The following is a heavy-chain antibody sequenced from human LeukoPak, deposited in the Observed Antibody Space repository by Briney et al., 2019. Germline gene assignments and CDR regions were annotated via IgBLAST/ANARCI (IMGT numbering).Heavy chain of an antibody. D-gene: IGHD2-2*01. V-gene: IGHV4-34*01. CDR3: ARELGYCSSTSYSGGNAFDY. J-gene: IGHJ4*02. CDR2: INHSGST. Sequence: SETLSLTCAVYGGSFSGYYWSWIRQPPGKGLEWIGEINHSGSTNYNPSLKSRVTISVDTSKNQFSLKLSSVTAADTAVYYCARELGYCSSTSYSGGNAFDYWGQGTLVTVSS. CDR1: GGSFSGYY.